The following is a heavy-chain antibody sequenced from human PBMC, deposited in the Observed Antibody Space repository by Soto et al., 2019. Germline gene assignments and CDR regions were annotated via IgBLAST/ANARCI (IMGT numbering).Heavy chain of an antibody. CDR3: ARGRYCLTGRCFPNWFDS. CDR1: GDSISNLDYF. V-gene: IGHV4-30-4*01. J-gene: IGHJ5*01. D-gene: IGHD7-27*01. Sequence: SETLSLTCSVSGDSISNLDYFWAWIRQPPGQALEYIGYIYKSATTYYNPSFESRVAISVDTSKSQFSLNVTSVTAADTAVYFCARGRYCLTGRCFPNWFDSWGQGTPVTVS. CDR2: IYKSATT.